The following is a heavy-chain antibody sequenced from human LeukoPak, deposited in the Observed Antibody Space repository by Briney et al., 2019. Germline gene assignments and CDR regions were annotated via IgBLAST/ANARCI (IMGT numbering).Heavy chain of an antibody. CDR3: AKDLAWGFDY. Sequence: PGGSLRLSCAASGFTFSSYGMHWVRQAPGKGLEWVAFIRYDGSNNNYADSVKGRFTISRDNFKNTLYLQMNSLRPEDTALYYCAKDLAWGFDYWGQGTLVTVSS. V-gene: IGHV3-30*02. CDR1: GFTFSSYG. D-gene: IGHD7-27*01. CDR2: IRYDGSNN. J-gene: IGHJ4*02.